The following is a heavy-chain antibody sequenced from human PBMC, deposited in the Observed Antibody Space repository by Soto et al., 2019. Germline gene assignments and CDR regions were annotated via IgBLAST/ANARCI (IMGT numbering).Heavy chain of an antibody. CDR3: ARSDFWSGRNWFDP. J-gene: IGHJ5*02. D-gene: IGHD3-3*01. CDR2: IYYSGST. Sequence: SETLSLTCTVSGGSISSSSYYWGWIRQPPGKGLEWIGSIYYSGSTYYNPSLKSRVTISVDTSKNKFSLKLSSVTAADTAVYYCARSDFWSGRNWFDPWGQGTLVTVSS. CDR1: GGSISSSSYY. V-gene: IGHV4-39*01.